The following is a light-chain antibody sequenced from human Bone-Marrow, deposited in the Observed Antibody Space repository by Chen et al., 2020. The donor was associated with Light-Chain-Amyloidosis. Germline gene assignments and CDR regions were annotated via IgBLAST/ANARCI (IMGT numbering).Light chain of an antibody. V-gene: IGLV1-51*01. J-gene: IGLJ3*02. CDR1: SSNIGNNY. CDR2: DNN. Sequence: QSVLTQPPSVSAAPGQKVTISCSAISSNIGNNYVSWYQHLPATAPKLLIYDNNKRPSGIPARFAGSKSGTSATLGITGLQTGDEADYYCGTWDSSLSAVFGGGTKLTVL. CDR3: GTWDSSLSAV.